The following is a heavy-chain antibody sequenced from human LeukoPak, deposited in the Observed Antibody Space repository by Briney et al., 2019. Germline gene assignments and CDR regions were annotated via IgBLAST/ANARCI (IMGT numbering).Heavy chain of an antibody. J-gene: IGHJ5*02. CDR3: ARDRNRVDDSVGYYPSWFDP. D-gene: IGHD3-22*01. CDR1: GYTFTNYG. V-gene: IGHV1-18*01. CDR2: ISGFGGNT. Sequence: GASVKVSCKASGYTFTNYGISWVRRAPGQGLELMGWISGFGGNTKYAQKFQGRVTMTTDTSTSTAYMDLRSLRSDDTAVYFCARDRNRVDDSVGYYPSWFDPWGQGTRVTVSS.